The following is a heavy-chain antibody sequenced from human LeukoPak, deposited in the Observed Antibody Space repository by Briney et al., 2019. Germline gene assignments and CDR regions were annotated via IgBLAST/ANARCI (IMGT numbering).Heavy chain of an antibody. D-gene: IGHD1-26*01. J-gene: IGHJ4*02. V-gene: IGHV4-31*03. CDR3: ARGGFRVGALNFDF. CDR1: GGSISSGGYD. Sequence: PSQTLSLTCTVSGGSISSGGYDSSWIRQHPGKGLEWIGYIYYSGSTYYNPSLKSRGTISVDTSKNQFSLKLGSVSAADTAVYYWARGGFRVGALNFDFWGQGTLVTVSS. CDR2: IYYSGST.